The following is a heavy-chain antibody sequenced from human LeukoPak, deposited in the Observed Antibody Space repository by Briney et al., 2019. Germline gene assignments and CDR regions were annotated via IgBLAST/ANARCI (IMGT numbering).Heavy chain of an antibody. CDR3: AKARTTVTTSPDY. CDR1: GFTFDDYA. V-gene: IGHV3-9*01. J-gene: IGHJ4*02. Sequence: PGRSLRLSCAASGFTFDDYAMHWVRQAPGKGLEWVSGISWNSGSIGYADSVKGRFTISRDNAKNSLYLQMNSLRAEDTALYYCAKARTTVTTSPDYWGQGTLVTVSS. CDR2: ISWNSGSI. D-gene: IGHD4-17*01.